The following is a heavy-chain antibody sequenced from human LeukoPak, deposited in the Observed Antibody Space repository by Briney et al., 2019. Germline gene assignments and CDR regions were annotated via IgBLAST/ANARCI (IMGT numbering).Heavy chain of an antibody. CDR3: ARGSYNSKRITIFGVVSYYFDY. Sequence: GGSLRLSCAASGFTFSSYSMNWVRQAPGKGLEWVSSISSSSSYIYYADSVKGRFTISRDNAKNSLYLQMNSLRAEDTAVYYCARGSYNSKRITIFGVVSYYFDYWGQGTLVTVSS. J-gene: IGHJ4*02. V-gene: IGHV3-21*01. D-gene: IGHD3-3*01. CDR2: ISSSSSYI. CDR1: GFTFSSYS.